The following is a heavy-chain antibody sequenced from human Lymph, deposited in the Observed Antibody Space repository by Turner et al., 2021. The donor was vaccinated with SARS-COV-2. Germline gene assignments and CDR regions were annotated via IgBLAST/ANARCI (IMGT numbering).Heavy chain of an antibody. J-gene: IGHJ4*02. CDR1: GGSISSSSHY. V-gene: IGHV4-39*01. CDR2: IYYSGSN. CDR3: ARLVRRAEYYFDY. D-gene: IGHD3-10*01. Sequence: QLQLHESGPGLVKPLETLSLSRTVSGGSISSSSHYWGWIRHPPGRGLRWTGPIYYSGSNYYTPSLKSRVTISVDTSKNQFSLKLSSVTAADTAVYYCARLVRRAEYYFDYWGQGTLVTVSS.